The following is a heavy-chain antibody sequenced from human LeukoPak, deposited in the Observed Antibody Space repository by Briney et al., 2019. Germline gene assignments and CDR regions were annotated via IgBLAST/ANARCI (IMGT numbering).Heavy chain of an antibody. CDR3: ARASPSGYDY. CDR1: GFTFSTYG. CDR2: ISHTSDAI. J-gene: IGHJ4*02. V-gene: IGHV3-48*02. Sequence: GGSLRLSRAASGFTFSTYGMNWVRQAPGKGLEWVSYISHTSDAIYYPDSVKGRSTISRDNAKNSLYLQMNSLRDEDTAVYYCARASPSGYDYWGQGTLVTVSS. D-gene: IGHD3-22*01.